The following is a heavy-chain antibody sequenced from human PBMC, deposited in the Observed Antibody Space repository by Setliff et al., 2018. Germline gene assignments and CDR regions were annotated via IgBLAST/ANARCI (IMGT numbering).Heavy chain of an antibody. V-gene: IGHV1-18*01. D-gene: IGHD7-27*01. CDR2: ISAYNGNT. J-gene: IGHJ4*02. CDR3: ARPATGDYYFDS. Sequence: ASVKVSCKASGYSFSSYGIAWVRQAPGQGLEWMGWISAYNGNTNYAQKLQGRVTMTTDTSTSTAYMELRSLRSDDTAVYYCARPATGDYYFDSWGQGTLVTVSS. CDR1: GYSFSSYG.